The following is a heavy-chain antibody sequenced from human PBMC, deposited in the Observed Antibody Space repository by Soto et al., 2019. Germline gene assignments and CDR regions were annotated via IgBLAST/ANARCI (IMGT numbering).Heavy chain of an antibody. CDR1: GFTFDDYA. CDR2: ISWNSGSI. V-gene: IGHV3-9*01. Sequence: VQLVESGGGLVQPGRSLRLSCAASGFTFDDYAMHWVRQAPGKGLEWVSGISWNSGSIGYADSVKGRFTISRDNAKNSLYLQMNSLRAEDTALYYCAKGGALDYWGQGTLVTVSS. J-gene: IGHJ4*02. D-gene: IGHD1-26*01. CDR3: AKGGALDY.